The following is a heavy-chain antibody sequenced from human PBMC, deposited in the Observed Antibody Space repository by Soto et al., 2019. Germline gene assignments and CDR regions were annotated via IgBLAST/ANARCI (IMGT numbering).Heavy chain of an antibody. V-gene: IGHV3-23*01. CDR3: AKRTTGWYFHL. CDR1: GFTFSSYA. J-gene: IGHJ2*01. Sequence: EVQLLESGGGLVQPGGSLRLSCAASGFTFSSYAMNWVGQAPGKGLEWVSVISGSGGSTYYADSVKGRFTISRDNSKNTLYLQMNSLRAEDTAVYYCAKRTTGWYFHLWGRGTLVTVSS. CDR2: ISGSGGST.